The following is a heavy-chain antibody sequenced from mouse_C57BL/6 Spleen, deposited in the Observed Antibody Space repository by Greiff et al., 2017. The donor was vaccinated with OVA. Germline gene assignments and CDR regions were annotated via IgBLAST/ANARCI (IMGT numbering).Heavy chain of an antibody. CDR2: IYIGNGYT. CDR3: ARAGDTTRNLYAMDD. V-gene: IGHV1-58*01. J-gene: IGHJ4*01. Sequence: VQLKESGAELVRPGSSVKMSCKTSGYTFTRYGINWVKQRPGQGLEWIGYIYIGNGYTEYNEKLKGKATLTSDTSSSTAYMQLSSLTSEDSAIYFCARAGDTTRNLYAMDDWGQGTSVTVSS. CDR1: GYTFTRYG. D-gene: IGHD2-12*01.